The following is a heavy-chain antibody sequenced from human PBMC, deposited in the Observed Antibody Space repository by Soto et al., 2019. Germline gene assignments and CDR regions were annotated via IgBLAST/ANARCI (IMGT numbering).Heavy chain of an antibody. CDR2: VNPSGGGT. D-gene: IGHD3-10*02. CDR1: GYTFTSDY. Sequence: QVQLVQSGAEVKKPGASVKVSCKASGYTFTSDYFHWVRQAPGQVLEWMGLVNPSGGGTSYARKFQGRLTMTRDTSTSTVYMELSSLRSEDTAVYYCVRDVYTYVLGYWGQGTLVTVSS. J-gene: IGHJ4*02. V-gene: IGHV1-46*01. CDR3: VRDVYTYVLGY.